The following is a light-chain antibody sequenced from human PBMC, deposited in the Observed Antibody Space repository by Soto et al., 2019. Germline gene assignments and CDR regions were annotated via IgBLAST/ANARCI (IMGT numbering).Light chain of an antibody. V-gene: IGKV1-17*01. J-gene: IGKJ1*01. CDR2: DAS. CDR3: LQRSNWPA. CDR1: LDIRND. Sequence: DIQVTQSPSSLSASVGDRVSITCRASLDIRNDLDWYQQKPGKAPKRLIYDASTLQSGVPSRFSGAGSGAEFTLTINGLQSDDFATYFCLQRSNWPAFGQGTKVDIK.